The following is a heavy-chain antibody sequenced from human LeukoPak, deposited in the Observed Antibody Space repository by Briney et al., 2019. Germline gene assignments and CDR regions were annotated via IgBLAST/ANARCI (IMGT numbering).Heavy chain of an antibody. J-gene: IGHJ4*02. CDR1: GFTFSNYL. CDR3: ASTGYSSSWPHPPYFDY. D-gene: IGHD6-13*01. CDR2: INSDESNT. V-gene: IGHV3-74*01. Sequence: GGSLRLSCAASGFTFSNYLMHWVRQAPGKGLVWVSRINSDESNTNSYADSVKGRFTISRDNSKNTLYLQMNSLRAEDTALYYCASTGYSSSWPHPPYFDYWGQGTLVTVSS.